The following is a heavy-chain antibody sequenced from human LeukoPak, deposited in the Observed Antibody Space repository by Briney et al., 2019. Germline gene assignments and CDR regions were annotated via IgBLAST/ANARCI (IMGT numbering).Heavy chain of an antibody. V-gene: IGHV3-11*01. D-gene: IGHD4-17*01. Sequence: GGSLRLSCAASGFSFGDFYMNWIRQAPGKALEWVAFISGPGTTIHYADSVRGRFTISRDNAKSSLSLQINSLRVEDAAIYYCARTADGEFDVWGQGTLVTVSS. CDR2: ISGPGTTI. J-gene: IGHJ4*02. CDR1: GFSFGDFY. CDR3: ARTADGEFDV.